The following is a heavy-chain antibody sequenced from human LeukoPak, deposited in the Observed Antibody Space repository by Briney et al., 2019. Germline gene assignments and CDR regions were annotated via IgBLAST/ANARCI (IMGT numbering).Heavy chain of an antibody. J-gene: IGHJ5*02. D-gene: IGHD2-2*01. CDR1: GFTFSSYA. Sequence: GRSLRLSCAASGFTFSSYAMHWVRQAPGKGLEWVAVISYDGSNKYYADSVKGRFTISRDNSKNTLYLQMNSLRAEDTAVYYRARDMVPAAINNWFDPWGQGTLVTVSS. V-gene: IGHV3-30-3*01. CDR3: ARDMVPAAINNWFDP. CDR2: ISYDGSNK.